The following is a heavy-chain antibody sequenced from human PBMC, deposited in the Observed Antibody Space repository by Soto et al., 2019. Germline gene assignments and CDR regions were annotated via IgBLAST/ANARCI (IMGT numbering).Heavy chain of an antibody. D-gene: IGHD6-13*01. CDR3: ARRSRSLSSWFIDF. Sequence: SETLSLTCAVYGGSFSDYYWTWIRQPLEKGLEWIGEINNNGSANYNPSLKSRVTILVDTSKSQFSLRLGSVTAADTAVYYCARRSRSLSSWFIDFWGRGTLVTVSS. CDR2: INNNGSA. J-gene: IGHJ4*02. V-gene: IGHV4-34*01. CDR1: GGSFSDYY.